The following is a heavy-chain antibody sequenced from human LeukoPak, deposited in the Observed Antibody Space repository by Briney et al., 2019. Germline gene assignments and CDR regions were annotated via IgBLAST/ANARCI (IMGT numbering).Heavy chain of an antibody. CDR2: ISSSSSTI. Sequence: GGSLRLSCAASGFTFSSYSMNWVRQAPGKGLEWVSYISSSSSTIYYADSVKGRFTISRDNAKNSLYLQMNSLRAEDTAVYYCARTSYYYYYMDVWGKGTTVTVSS. V-gene: IGHV3-48*01. J-gene: IGHJ6*03. CDR3: ARTSYYYYYMDV. CDR1: GFTFSSYS.